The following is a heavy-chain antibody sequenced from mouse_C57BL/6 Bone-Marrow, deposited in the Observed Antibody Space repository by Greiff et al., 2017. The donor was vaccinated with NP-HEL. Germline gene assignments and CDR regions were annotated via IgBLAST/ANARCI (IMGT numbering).Heavy chain of an antibody. CDR2: IWSDGRT. V-gene: IGHV2-6-1*01. J-gene: IGHJ3*01. Sequence: VKLVESGPGLVAPSQSLSITCTVSGFSLTSYGVHWVRQPPGKGLEWLVVIWSDGRTTYNSALKSRLSISKDNSKSQVFLKMNSLQTDDTAMYYCARHGGGTSGFAYWGQGTLVTVSA. CDR1: GFSLTSYG. D-gene: IGHD4-1*01. CDR3: ARHGGGTSGFAY.